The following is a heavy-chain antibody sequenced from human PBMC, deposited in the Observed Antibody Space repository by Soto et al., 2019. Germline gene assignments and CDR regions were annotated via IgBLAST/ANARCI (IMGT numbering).Heavy chain of an antibody. CDR2: ISWSSGSV. J-gene: IGHJ4*02. D-gene: IGHD6-19*01. V-gene: IGHV3-9*01. CDR1: GFTFDSYA. Sequence: EVQLVESGGGLVQPGRSLRLSCVASGFTFDSYAMHWVRQAPGKGLEWVSGISWSSGSVGYGDSVRGRFTISRDNGQNSLYLEMNSLRVEDTAFYYCVRDIHGQWLVSRFEYWGQGALVTVSS. CDR3: VRDIHGQWLVSRFEY.